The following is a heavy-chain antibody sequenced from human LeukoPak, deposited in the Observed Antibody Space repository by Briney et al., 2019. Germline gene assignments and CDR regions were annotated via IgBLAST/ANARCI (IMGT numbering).Heavy chain of an antibody. J-gene: IGHJ6*03. D-gene: IGHD3-10*01. CDR1: GGSISSYY. V-gene: IGHV4-34*01. Sequence: SETLSLTCTVSGGSISSYYWSWIRQPPGKGLEWIGEINHSGSTKYNPSLKSRVTISGDRSKNQFSLKLSSVTAADTAVYFCARRLGRKFGERFYYYHYMDVWGKGTTVTISS. CDR2: INHSGST. CDR3: ARRLGRKFGERFYYYHYMDV.